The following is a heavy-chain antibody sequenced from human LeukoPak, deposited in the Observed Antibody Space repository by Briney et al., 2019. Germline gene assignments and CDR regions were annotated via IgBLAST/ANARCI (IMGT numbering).Heavy chain of an antibody. CDR1: GYTFTSYY. V-gene: IGHV1-46*01. Sequence: ASVKVSCKASGYTFTSYYMHWVRQAPGQGLEWMGIINPSGGSTSYAQKFQGRVTMTRDTSTSTVYMELSSLRSKDTAVYYCARLRGETYYDFWSGYQGSPYGMDVWGQGTTVTVSS. J-gene: IGHJ6*02. CDR3: ARLRGETYYDFWSGYQGSPYGMDV. D-gene: IGHD3-3*01. CDR2: INPSGGST.